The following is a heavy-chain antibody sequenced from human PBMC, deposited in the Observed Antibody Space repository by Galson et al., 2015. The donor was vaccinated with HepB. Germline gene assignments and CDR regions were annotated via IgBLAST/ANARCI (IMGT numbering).Heavy chain of an antibody. D-gene: IGHD3-3*01. V-gene: IGHV5-51*01. CDR1: GYSFTSYW. CDR3: ARQSAHYDFWSGGLNWFDP. J-gene: IGHJ5*02. CDR2: IYPGDSDT. Sequence: QSGAEAKKPGESLKISCKGSGYSFTSYWIGWVRQMPGKGLEWMGIIYPGDSDTRYSPSFQGQVTISADKSISTAYLQWSSLKASDTAMYYCARQSAHYDFWSGGLNWFDPWGQGTLVTVSS.